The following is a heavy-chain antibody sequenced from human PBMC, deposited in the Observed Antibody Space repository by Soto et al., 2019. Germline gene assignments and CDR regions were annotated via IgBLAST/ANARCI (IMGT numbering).Heavy chain of an antibody. Sequence: VKVSCKAAGYSFTGYYMHWVRKETGKGLEWMGWINPNSGGTNYAQKFQGWVTMTRDTSISTAYMELSRLRSDDTAVYYCAREHRVWNDALDICGQGTMVTVSS. D-gene: IGHD1-1*01. J-gene: IGHJ3*02. CDR1: GYSFTGYY. CDR2: INPNSGGT. CDR3: AREHRVWNDALDI. V-gene: IGHV1-2*04.